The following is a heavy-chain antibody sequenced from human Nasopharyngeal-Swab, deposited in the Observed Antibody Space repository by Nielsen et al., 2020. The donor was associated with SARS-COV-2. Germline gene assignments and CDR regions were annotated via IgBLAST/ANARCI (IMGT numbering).Heavy chain of an antibody. CDR3: AKGGHWRLDP. D-gene: IGHD1-1*01. CDR1: GGSFSGYY. Sequence: SETLSLTCAVYGGSFSGYYWSWIRQPPGKGLEWIGEINHSGSTNYNPSLKSRVTISVDTSKNQFSLKLNSLTAADTAVYYCAKGGHWRLDPWGQGTLVTVSS. V-gene: IGHV4-34*01. CDR2: INHSGST. J-gene: IGHJ5*02.